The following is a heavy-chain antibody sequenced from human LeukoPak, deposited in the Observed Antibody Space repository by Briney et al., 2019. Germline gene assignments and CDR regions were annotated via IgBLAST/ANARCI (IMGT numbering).Heavy chain of an antibody. D-gene: IGHD6-19*01. Sequence: ASVKVSCKASGYTFTGYYMHWVRQAPGQGLEWMGWINPNSGGTNYAQKFQGRVTMTRDTSISTAYMELSRLRSDDTAVYYCARVSGIAVAGTDYWGQGPLVTVSS. J-gene: IGHJ4*02. CDR2: INPNSGGT. CDR1: GYTFTGYY. V-gene: IGHV1-2*02. CDR3: ARVSGIAVAGTDY.